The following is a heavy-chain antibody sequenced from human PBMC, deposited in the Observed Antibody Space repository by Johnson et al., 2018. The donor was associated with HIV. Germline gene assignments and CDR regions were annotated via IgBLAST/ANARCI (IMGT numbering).Heavy chain of an antibody. D-gene: IGHD6-13*01. V-gene: IGHV3-23*04. CDR1: GFTFDDHD. CDR3: AKEGWAAAQEGWGAFDI. Sequence: VQLVESGGGVVRPGGSLRLSCAASGFTFDDHDMSWVRPAPGKGLEWVSAIGTAGDTYYPGPVKGRFTISRDNSKNTLYLQMNSLRAEDTAVYYCAKEGWAAAQEGWGAFDIWGQGTMVTVSS. J-gene: IGHJ3*02. CDR2: IGTAGDT.